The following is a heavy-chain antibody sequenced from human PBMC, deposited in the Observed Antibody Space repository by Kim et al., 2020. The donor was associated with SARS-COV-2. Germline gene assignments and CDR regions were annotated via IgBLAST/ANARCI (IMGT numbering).Heavy chain of an antibody. CDR1: GGTFSSYA. CDR2: IIPIFGTA. V-gene: IGHV1-69*13. CDR3: ARGARWIEYCSGGSCYETLDY. D-gene: IGHD2-15*01. J-gene: IGHJ4*02. Sequence: SVKVSCKASGGTFSSYAISWVRQAPGQGLEWMGGIIPIFGTANYAQKFQGRVTITADESTSTAYMELSSLRSEDMAVYYCARGARWIEYCSGGSCYETLDYWGQGTLVTVSS.